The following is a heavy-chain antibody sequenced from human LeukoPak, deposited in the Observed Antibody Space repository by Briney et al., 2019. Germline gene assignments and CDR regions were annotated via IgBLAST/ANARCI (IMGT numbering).Heavy chain of an antibody. V-gene: IGHV1-2*06. D-gene: IGHD3-22*01. Sequence: GASVKVSCKASGYTFTGYYMHWVRQAPGQGVEWMGRINPNSGGTNYAQKFQGRVTMTRDTSISTAYMELSRLRSDDTAVYYCARAGMYYYDSSGYTTPYYYYYMDVWGKGTTVTVSS. CDR2: INPNSGGT. J-gene: IGHJ6*03. CDR3: ARAGMYYYDSSGYTTPYYYYYMDV. CDR1: GYTFTGYY.